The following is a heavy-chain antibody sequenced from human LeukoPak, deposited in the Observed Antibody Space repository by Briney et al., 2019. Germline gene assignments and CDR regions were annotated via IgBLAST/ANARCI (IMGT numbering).Heavy chain of an antibody. CDR1: GFTFTSYS. J-gene: IGHJ6*02. Sequence: GGSLRLSCAASGFTFTSYSMNWVRQAPGKGLEWVSTISGGGGSTYYADSVKGRFTISRDNSKNTLYLQVNSLRAEDTAVYYCAKPRPGHGMGMDVWGQGTTVTVSS. V-gene: IGHV3-23*01. CDR2: ISGGGGST. CDR3: AKPRPGHGMGMDV.